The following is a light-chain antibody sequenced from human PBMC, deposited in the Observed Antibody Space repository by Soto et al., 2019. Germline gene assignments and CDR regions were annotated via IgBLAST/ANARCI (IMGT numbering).Light chain of an antibody. Sequence: IGSAPSPFAVALSPLQRASLSSRSSQSISNYLAWYQQKPGQAPRLIIYDASNRATGAPARFSGSGSGTDFTLTISSLEPEDFAVYYCQQRSDWPPITFGQGTRLEIK. V-gene: IGKV3-11*01. CDR2: DAS. J-gene: IGKJ5*01. CDR3: QQRSDWPPIT. CDR1: QSISNY.